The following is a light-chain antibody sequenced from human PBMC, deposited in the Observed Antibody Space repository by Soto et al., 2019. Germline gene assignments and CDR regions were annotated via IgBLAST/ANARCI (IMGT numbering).Light chain of an antibody. J-gene: IGKJ1*01. Sequence: EIVLTQSPCTLSSFPGDRVTLSCRASQYINTRLAWYQHRPGQAPRLLIYQTSIRAAGIPARFSASGSGTDFTLTISDVQPEDFALYYCHQRQSWPRTFGQGTKVDI. V-gene: IGKV3-11*01. CDR3: HQRQSWPRT. CDR2: QTS. CDR1: QYINTR.